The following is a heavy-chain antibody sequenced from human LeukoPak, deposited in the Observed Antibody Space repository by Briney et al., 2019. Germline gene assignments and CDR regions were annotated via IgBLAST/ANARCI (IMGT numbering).Heavy chain of an antibody. CDR3: ARRPGGVLADTDFFES. J-gene: IGHJ4*02. CDR2: IYPGDSDT. V-gene: IGHV5-51*01. D-gene: IGHD3-16*01. CDR1: GYSFTTYW. Sequence: GESLKISCRGSGYSFTTYWIGWVRQMPGKGLEWMGIIYPGDSDTRYTPSFQGHVTMSADKSSRTAYLQWSSLEASDTAMYYCARRPGGVLADTDFFESWGQGTLVIVSS.